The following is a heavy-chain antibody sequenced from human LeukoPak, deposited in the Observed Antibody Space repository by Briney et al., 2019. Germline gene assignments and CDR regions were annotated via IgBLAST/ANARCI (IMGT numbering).Heavy chain of an antibody. Sequence: SQTLSLICTVSGGSITNYYWTWIRQPPGKGLEWIGYIHYSGSTNYNPSLKRRVTISVDTSKNQFSLKLSSVTAADTAVYYCARASVTYYYYYYMDVWGKGTTVTVSS. D-gene: IGHD4-11*01. CDR3: ARASVTYYYYYYMDV. CDR2: IHYSGST. V-gene: IGHV4-59*01. J-gene: IGHJ6*03. CDR1: GGSITNYY.